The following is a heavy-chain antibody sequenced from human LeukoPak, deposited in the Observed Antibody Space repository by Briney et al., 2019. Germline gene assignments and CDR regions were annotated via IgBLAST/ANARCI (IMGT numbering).Heavy chain of an antibody. V-gene: IGHV4-59*12. D-gene: IGHD3-3*01. J-gene: IGHJ4*02. Sequence: SETLSLTCTVSGGSISNYYWSWIRQPPGKGLEWIGSIYYSGSTYYNPSLKSRVTISVDTSKNQFSLKLSSVTAADTAVYYCASGTMGYDFWSGYYGWGQGTLVTVSS. CDR3: ASGTMGYDFWSGYYG. CDR1: GGSISNYY. CDR2: IYYSGST.